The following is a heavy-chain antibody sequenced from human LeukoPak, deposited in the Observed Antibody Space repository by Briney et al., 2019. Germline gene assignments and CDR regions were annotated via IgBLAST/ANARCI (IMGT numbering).Heavy chain of an antibody. J-gene: IGHJ4*02. CDR2: IYPGDSDT. CDR1: GYSFTSYW. Sequence: GESLKISCKGSGYSFTSYWIVWVRQMPGKGLEWMGIIYPGDSDTRYSPSFQGQVTISADKSISTAYLQWSGLKASDTAIYYCARLRVTLIRGVIISTEPYDYWGQGTLVTVSS. CDR3: ARLRVTLIRGVIISTEPYDY. D-gene: IGHD3-10*01. V-gene: IGHV5-51*01.